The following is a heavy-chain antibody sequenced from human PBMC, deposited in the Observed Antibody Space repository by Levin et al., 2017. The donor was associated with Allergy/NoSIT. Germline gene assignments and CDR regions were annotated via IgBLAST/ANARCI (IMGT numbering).Heavy chain of an antibody. J-gene: IGHJ4*02. CDR1: GLTFRSYA. CDR2: ILYDGSNR. D-gene: IGHD1-26*01. V-gene: IGHV3-30*18. CDR3: VKDEGATRSYYFDY. Sequence: GGSLRLSCAASGLTFRSYAMHWVRQAPGKGLEWVAIILYDGSNRYYADSVKGRFTISRDNSKNTLYLQMNGLRAEDTAVFYCVKDEGATRSYYFDYWGQGTLVTVSS.